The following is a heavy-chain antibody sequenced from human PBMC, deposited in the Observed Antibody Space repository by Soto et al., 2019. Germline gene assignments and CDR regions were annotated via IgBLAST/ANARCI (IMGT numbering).Heavy chain of an antibody. Sequence: HPGGSLRLSCAASGLRFSDYSMYWVRQAPGRGLEWVSYISSSSFTIHYADSVEGRFAISRDNAKNSLYLQMNSLRAEDTAVYYCARDYYDFWSGQFEHCGQGGLVTVPS. CDR3: ARDYYDFWSGQFEH. D-gene: IGHD3-3*01. CDR1: GLRFSDYS. V-gene: IGHV3-48*01. CDR2: ISSSSFTI. J-gene: IGHJ4*02.